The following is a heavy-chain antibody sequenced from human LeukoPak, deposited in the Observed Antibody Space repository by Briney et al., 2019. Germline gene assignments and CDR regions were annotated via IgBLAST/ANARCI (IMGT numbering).Heavy chain of an antibody. CDR2: IYPGDSDT. J-gene: IGHJ6*02. Sequence: NRGESLKISCKASGYTFTNYWIGWVRQMPGKGLEWMGIIYPGDSDTRYSPSFQGQVTISADKSISTAYLQWSSLKASDTAMYYCARHYCSSTSCYPRATKPYYYYGMDVWGQGTTVTVSS. D-gene: IGHD2-2*01. CDR3: ARHYCSSTSCYPRATKPYYYYGMDV. CDR1: GYTFTNYW. V-gene: IGHV5-51*01.